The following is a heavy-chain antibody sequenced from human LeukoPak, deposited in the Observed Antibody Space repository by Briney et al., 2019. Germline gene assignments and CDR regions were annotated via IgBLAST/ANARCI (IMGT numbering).Heavy chain of an antibody. CDR2: IYYSGST. J-gene: IGHJ6*02. D-gene: IGHD4-17*01. Sequence: SETLSLTCTVSGGSISSYYWSWIRQPPGKGLEWIGYIYYSGSTNYNPSLKSRVTISVDTSKNQFSLKLTSVTAADTAIYYCAREDPQTTVPEGLDVWGQGTTVTVSS. V-gene: IGHV4-59*01. CDR3: AREDPQTTVPEGLDV. CDR1: GGSISSYY.